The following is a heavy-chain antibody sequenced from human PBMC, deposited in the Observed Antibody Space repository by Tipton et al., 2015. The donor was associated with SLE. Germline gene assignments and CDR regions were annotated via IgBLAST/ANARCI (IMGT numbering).Heavy chain of an antibody. V-gene: IGHV4-59*11. CDR3: AGISGHDFYNWLDP. CDR2: VDSTDNT. J-gene: IGHJ5*02. D-gene: IGHD5-12*01. CDR1: GASISGRS. Sequence: TLSLTCIVSGASISGRSWSWIRQAPGKGLEWIGYVDSTDNTNYNPSLKSRLTISVDTSNSQFSLTLDSVTAADTAVYYCAGISGHDFYNWLDPWGQGTLVSVS.